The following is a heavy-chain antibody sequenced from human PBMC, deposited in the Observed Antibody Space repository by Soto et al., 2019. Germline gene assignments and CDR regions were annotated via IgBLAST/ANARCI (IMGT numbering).Heavy chain of an antibody. D-gene: IGHD3-3*01. V-gene: IGHV4-39*01. CDR3: ARHATYYDFWSGLVVHYYYYGMDV. CDR2: IYYSGST. Sequence: PSETLSLTCTVPGGSIISSSYYWVWIRQPPGKGLEWIGSIYYSGSTYYNPSLKSRVTISVDTSKNQFSLKLSSVTAADTAVYYCARHATYYDFWSGLVVHYYYYGMDVWGQGTTVTVSS. J-gene: IGHJ6*02. CDR1: GGSIISSSYY.